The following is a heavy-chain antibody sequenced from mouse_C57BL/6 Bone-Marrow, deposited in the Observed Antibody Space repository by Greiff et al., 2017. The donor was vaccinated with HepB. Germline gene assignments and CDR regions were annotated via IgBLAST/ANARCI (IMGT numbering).Heavy chain of an antibody. J-gene: IGHJ3*01. CDR1: GFNIKDYY. CDR3: TTNYCGSSHPAY. V-gene: IGHV14-1*01. CDR2: IDPEDGDT. Sequence: VQLQQSGAELVRPGASVKLSCTASGFNIKDYYMHWVKQRPEQGLEWIGRIDPEDGDTEYAPKFQGKATMTADTSSNTAYLQLSSLTSEDTAVYYCTTNYCGSSHPAYWGQGTLVTVSA. D-gene: IGHD1-1*01.